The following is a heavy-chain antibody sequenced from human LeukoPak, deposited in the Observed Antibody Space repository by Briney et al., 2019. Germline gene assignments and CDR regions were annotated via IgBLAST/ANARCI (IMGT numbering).Heavy chain of an antibody. CDR3: AKTRITIFGVVRDYYFDY. CDR1: GFTFSSYA. V-gene: IGHV3-23*01. Sequence: PGGSLRLSCAASGFTFSSYAMSWVRQAPGKGLEWVSATSGSGGSTYYADSVKGRFTISRDNSKNTLYLQMNSLRAEDTAVYYCAKTRITIFGVVRDYYFDYWGQGTLVTVSS. D-gene: IGHD3-3*01. J-gene: IGHJ4*02. CDR2: TSGSGGST.